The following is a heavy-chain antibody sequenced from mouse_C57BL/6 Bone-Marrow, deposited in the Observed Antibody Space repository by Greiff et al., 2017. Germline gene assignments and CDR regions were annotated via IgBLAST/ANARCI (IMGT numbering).Heavy chain of an antibody. J-gene: IGHJ2*01. Sequence: DVKLQESGGGLVQPGASLKLSCESNEYEFPSYDMPWVRKTPEKRLEWVAAIDSDGGSTYYPDTMEGRFIISRDNAKKTLYLQMSSLRSEDTALYYCARRGSTTITIFDYWGQGTTLTVSS. CDR1: EYEFPSYD. CDR2: IDSDGGST. CDR3: ARRGSTTITIFDY. V-gene: IGHV5-2*03. D-gene: IGHD2-4*01.